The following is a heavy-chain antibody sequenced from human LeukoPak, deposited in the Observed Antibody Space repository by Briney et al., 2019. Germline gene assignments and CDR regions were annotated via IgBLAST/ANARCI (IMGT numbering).Heavy chain of an antibody. CDR3: ARDSRYYDSSGYYYRDWFDP. V-gene: IGHV4-4*07. CDR2: IYTSGST. Sequence: SETLSLTCTVSGGSISSYYWSWIRQPAGKGLEWIGRIYTSGSTNYNPSLKSRVTMSVDTSKNQFSLKLSSVTAADTAVYYCARDSRYYDSSGYYYRDWFDPWGQGTLATVSS. CDR1: GGSISSYY. J-gene: IGHJ5*02. D-gene: IGHD3-22*01.